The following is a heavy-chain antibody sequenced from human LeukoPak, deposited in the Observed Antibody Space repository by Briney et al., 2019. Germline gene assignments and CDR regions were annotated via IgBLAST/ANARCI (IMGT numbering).Heavy chain of an antibody. Sequence: ASGKVSCKASGYDFTNYAIHCVRQAPGQRLEWRGWINACNGNTKYSQKFQGRVTLTRDTSPNTAYMELSSLRSEDTAVYYCARGRGNSGYDWPYFDFWGQGTLVTVSS. J-gene: IGHJ4*02. CDR1: GYDFTNYA. V-gene: IGHV1-3*01. CDR3: ARGRGNSGYDWPYFDF. D-gene: IGHD5-12*01. CDR2: INACNGNT.